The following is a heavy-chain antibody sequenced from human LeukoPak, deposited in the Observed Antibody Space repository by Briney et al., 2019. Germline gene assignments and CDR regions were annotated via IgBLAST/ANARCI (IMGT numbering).Heavy chain of an antibody. CDR1: GGSISSYY. CDR2: MSTSGGT. D-gene: IGHD2-21*02. CDR3: ARGLLGAGGDFIHFHY. V-gene: IGHV4-4*07. J-gene: IGHJ4*02. Sequence: WETLSLTCTVSGGSISSYYWSWIRQPAGKRLEWIGRMSTSGGTNYIPSLQSRATMSLDTSKNLFSLKVRSVTTADTAVYYCARGLLGAGGDFIHFHYWGQGTLVTVSS.